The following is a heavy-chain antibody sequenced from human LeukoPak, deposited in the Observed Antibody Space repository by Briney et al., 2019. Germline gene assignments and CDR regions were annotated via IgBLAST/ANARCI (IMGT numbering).Heavy chain of an antibody. CDR2: ISTSGST. J-gene: IGHJ4*02. CDR3: ARLTHFCSGGRCYRFFDS. CDR1: GGSISGDNYY. V-gene: IGHV4-61*02. D-gene: IGHD2-15*01. Sequence: SETPSLTCTVSGGSISGDNYYWSWIRQPAGKGLEWIGRISTSGSTSYNPSLKSRVTISVDMSKNQFSLKVSSVTAADTAMYYCARLTHFCSGGRCYRFFDSWGQGTLVTVSS.